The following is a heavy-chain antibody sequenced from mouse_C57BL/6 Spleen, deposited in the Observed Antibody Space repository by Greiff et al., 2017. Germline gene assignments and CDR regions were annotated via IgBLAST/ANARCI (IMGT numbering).Heavy chain of an antibody. V-gene: IGHV3-6*01. D-gene: IGHD1-1*01. Sequence: DVQLQESGPGLVKPSQSLSLTCSVTGYSITSGYYWNWIRQFPGNKLEWMGYISYDGSNNYNPSLKNRISITRDPSKNQFFLKLNSVTTEDTATYYCARGAIYYYGSSYVYWYFDVWGTGTTVTVSS. J-gene: IGHJ1*03. CDR3: ARGAIYYYGSSYVYWYFDV. CDR2: ISYDGSN. CDR1: GYSITSGYY.